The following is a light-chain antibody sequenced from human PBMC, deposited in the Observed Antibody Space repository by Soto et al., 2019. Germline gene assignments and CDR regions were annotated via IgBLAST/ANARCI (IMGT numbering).Light chain of an antibody. CDR2: DND. J-gene: IGLJ2*01. CDR1: SSNIGNNY. CDR3: GTWDIGLSAVV. V-gene: IGLV1-51*01. Sequence: QSVLTQPPSVSAAPGQKVSISCSGTSSNIGNNYVSWYQYLPGTAPRLLIYDNDKRPSGIPDRFSGSKSGTSATLGITGLQTGDEADYYCGTWDIGLSAVVFGGGTQLTVL.